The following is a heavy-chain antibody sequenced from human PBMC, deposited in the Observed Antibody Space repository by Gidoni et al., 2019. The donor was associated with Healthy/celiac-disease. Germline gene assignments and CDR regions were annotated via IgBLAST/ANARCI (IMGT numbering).Heavy chain of an antibody. V-gene: IGHV4-39*01. CDR2: IYYSECT. J-gene: IGHJ4*02. CDR1: GGSISSSSYY. Sequence: QLQLQESGPGLVKPSETLSLTCTVSGGSISSSSYYWGWIRQPPGKGLEWIGSIYYSECTYYNPSLKSRVTISVDTSKNQFSLKLSSVTAADTAVYYCARHPTESHYYFDYWGQGTLVTVSS. CDR3: ARHPTESHYYFDY.